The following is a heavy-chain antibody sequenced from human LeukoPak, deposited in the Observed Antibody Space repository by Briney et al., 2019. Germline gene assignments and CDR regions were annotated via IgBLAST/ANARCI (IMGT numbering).Heavy chain of an antibody. Sequence: GASVKVSCKASGGTFSSYAISWVRQAPGQGLEWMGGIIPIFGTANYAQKFQGRVTITADKSTSTAYMELSSLRSEDTAVYYCARDSSEGPGGLYYYYYMDVWGKGTTVTISS. CDR1: GGTFSSYA. V-gene: IGHV1-69*06. CDR2: IIPIFGTA. J-gene: IGHJ6*03. D-gene: IGHD3-16*01. CDR3: ARDSSEGPGGLYYYYYMDV.